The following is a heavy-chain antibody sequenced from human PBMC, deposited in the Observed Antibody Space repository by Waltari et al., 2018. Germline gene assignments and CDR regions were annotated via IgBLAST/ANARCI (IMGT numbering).Heavy chain of an antibody. CDR3: ARLQEGQLVRSTYYYYGMDV. CDR1: GYSFTSYW. Sequence: EVQLVQSGAEVKKPGESLKISCKGSGYSFTSYWIGWVRQVPGKGLGWMGISDPGDSHTRYSPSFQGQVTIAADKSISTAYLQWSSLKASDTAMYYCARLQEGQLVRSTYYYYGMDVWGQGTMVTVS. J-gene: IGHJ6*02. V-gene: IGHV5-51*01. D-gene: IGHD6-13*01. CDR2: SDPGDSHT.